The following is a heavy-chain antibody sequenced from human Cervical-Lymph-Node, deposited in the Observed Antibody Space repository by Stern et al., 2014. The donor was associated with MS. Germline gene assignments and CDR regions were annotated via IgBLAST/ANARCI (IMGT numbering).Heavy chain of an antibody. CDR1: GYSFSSYW. Sequence: EVQLVQSGAEVKKPGESLKIACKGSGYSFSSYWIAWVRQMPGKGLEWMGMIFPSDSEPSYSPSFEGQFTISVDKSTSTAYLHWSSLKASDTARYYCGREVALTAGLLGFWGQGTQVIVS. V-gene: IGHV5-51*01. CDR2: IFPSDSEP. D-gene: IGHD3-22*01. J-gene: IGHJ4*02. CDR3: GREVALTAGLLGF.